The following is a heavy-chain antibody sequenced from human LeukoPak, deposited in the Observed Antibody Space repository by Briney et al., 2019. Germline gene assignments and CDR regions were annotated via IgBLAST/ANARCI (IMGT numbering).Heavy chain of an antibody. CDR3: ARVCEEQWLTPVDY. J-gene: IGHJ4*02. D-gene: IGHD6-19*01. Sequence: GGSLRLSCASSGFSFSTYWMSWVRQAPGEGLEWVAVISYDGSNKYYADSVKGRFTISRDNTNNTLYRQMNSLRAEDTAVYYCARVCEEQWLTPVDYWGQGTLVTVSS. CDR2: ISYDGSNK. CDR1: GFSFSTYW. V-gene: IGHV3-30-3*01.